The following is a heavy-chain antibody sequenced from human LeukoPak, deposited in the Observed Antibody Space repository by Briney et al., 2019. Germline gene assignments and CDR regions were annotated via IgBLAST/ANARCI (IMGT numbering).Heavy chain of an antibody. V-gene: IGHV1-69*05. CDR1: GGTFSSYA. CDR3: ARVRAGDRGLYYFDY. Sequence: ASVKVSCKAPGGTFSSYAISWVRQAPGQGLEWMGGIIPILGTANYAQKFQGRVTITTDESTSTAYMELSSLRSEDTAVYYCARVRAGDRGLYYFDYWGQGTLVTVSS. J-gene: IGHJ4*02. D-gene: IGHD7-27*01. CDR2: IIPILGTA.